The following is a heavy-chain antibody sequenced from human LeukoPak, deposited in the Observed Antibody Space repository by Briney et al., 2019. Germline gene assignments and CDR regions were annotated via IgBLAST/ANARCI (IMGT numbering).Heavy chain of an antibody. D-gene: IGHD6-13*01. V-gene: IGHV4-59*08. Sequence: SETLSLTCTVSGGSISSYYWSWIRQPPWKGLEWIGYIYYSGSTNYNPSLKSRVTISVDTSKNQFSLKLSSVTAADTAVYYCARQVRSSWYSNWFDPWGQGTLVTVSS. CDR1: GGSISSYY. CDR3: ARQVRSSWYSNWFDP. CDR2: IYYSGST. J-gene: IGHJ5*02.